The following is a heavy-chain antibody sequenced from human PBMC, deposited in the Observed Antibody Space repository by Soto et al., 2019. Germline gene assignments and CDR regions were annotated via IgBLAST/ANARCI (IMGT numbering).Heavy chain of an antibody. CDR2: IQSGGNT. CDR3: GSRWLSD. CDR1: GFTVSSNY. J-gene: IGHJ4*02. Sequence: EVQLVESGGGLVQPGGSLRLSCAASGFTVSSNYLSWVRQAPGKALEWVSLIQSGGNTYYADSVKGRFIISRDESKNTAYIQMITLTVEDTAVYYCGSRWLSDWGPGTLVTVSS. D-gene: IGHD6-13*01. V-gene: IGHV3-66*01.